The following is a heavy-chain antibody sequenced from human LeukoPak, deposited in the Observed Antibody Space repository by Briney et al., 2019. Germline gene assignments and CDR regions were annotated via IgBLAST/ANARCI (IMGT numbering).Heavy chain of an antibody. D-gene: IGHD6-13*01. J-gene: IGHJ4*02. V-gene: IGHV3-48*01. CDR3: ARAIDRQQLGGVYYFDY. CDR2: ISSSSSTI. Sequence: GGSLRLSCAASGFTFSSYSMNWVRQAPGKGLEWVSYISSSSSTIYYADSVKGRFTISRDNAKNSLYLQMNSLRAEDTAVYYCARAIDRQQLGGVYYFDYWGQGTLVTVSS. CDR1: GFTFSSYS.